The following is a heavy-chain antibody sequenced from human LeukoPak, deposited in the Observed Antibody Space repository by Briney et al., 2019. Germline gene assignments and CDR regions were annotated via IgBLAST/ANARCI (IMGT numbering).Heavy chain of an antibody. D-gene: IGHD5-18*01. Sequence: KPSETLSLTCTVSGGSISSSSYYWGWIRQPPGKGLEWIGSIYYSGSTYYNPSLESRVTISVDTSKNQFSLKLSSVTAADTAVYYCARNRGDSYGYARLDAFDIWGQGTMVTVSS. V-gene: IGHV4-39*07. CDR2: IYYSGST. CDR3: ARNRGDSYGYARLDAFDI. J-gene: IGHJ3*02. CDR1: GGSISSSSYY.